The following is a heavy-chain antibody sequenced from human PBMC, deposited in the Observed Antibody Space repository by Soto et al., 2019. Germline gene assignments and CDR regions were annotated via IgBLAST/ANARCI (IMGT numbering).Heavy chain of an antibody. D-gene: IGHD3-10*01. CDR2: IYWDNDK. CDR3: AHIKVVLLGVAYYNNGMDG. CDR1: GFSLTTRGVG. J-gene: IGHJ6*02. V-gene: IGHV2-5*02. Sequence: QITLKESGPTLVRPTQTLTLTCSFSGFSLTTRGVGVSWIRQPPGKALEWLALIYWDNDKRYSPSLKDRLTITKDTSKNHVVLTMTNVDPVDTATYSCAHIKVVLLGVAYYNNGMDGWCPGTTVTVSS.